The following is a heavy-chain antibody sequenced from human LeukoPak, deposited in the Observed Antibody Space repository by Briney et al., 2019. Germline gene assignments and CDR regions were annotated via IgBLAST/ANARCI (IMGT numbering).Heavy chain of an antibody. D-gene: IGHD4-11*01. V-gene: IGHV4-39*01. CDR3: ARQNSIGYYYYYMDV. J-gene: IGHJ6*03. Sequence: SETLSLTCTVSGGSISSSSYYWGWIRQPPGKGLEWIESIYYSGSTYYNPSLKSRVTISVDTSKNQFSLKLSSVTAADTAVYYCARQNSIGYYYYYMDVWGKGTTVTVSS. CDR2: IYYSGST. CDR1: GGSISSSSYY.